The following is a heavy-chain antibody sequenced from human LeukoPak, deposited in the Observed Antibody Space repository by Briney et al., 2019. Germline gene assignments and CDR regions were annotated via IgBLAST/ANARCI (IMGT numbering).Heavy chain of an antibody. CDR1: GFTLSVYS. Sequence: PGGSLGHSRAASGFTLSVYSMNWVRQAPGKGLEWVSCISTTSSYIYYADSVKGRFTISRDNAKNSLYLQMNSLRAEDTAVYYCARGLSIGWYNGPDNWGQGTLVIVSS. J-gene: IGHJ4*02. D-gene: IGHD6-19*01. CDR2: ISTTSSYI. V-gene: IGHV3-21*01. CDR3: ARGLSIGWYNGPDN.